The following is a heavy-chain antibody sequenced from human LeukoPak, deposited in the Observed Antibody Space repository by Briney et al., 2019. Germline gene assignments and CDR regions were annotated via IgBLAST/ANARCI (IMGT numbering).Heavy chain of an antibody. V-gene: IGHV3-23*01. Sequence: GGSLRLSCAASGFTFSSYAMSWVRQAPGKGPEWVSAISGSGGSTYYADSVKGRFTISRDNSKNTLYLQMNSLRAEDTAVYYCAKDPTSAVITPFDYWGQGTLVTVSS. J-gene: IGHJ4*02. D-gene: IGHD3-16*01. CDR1: GFTFSSYA. CDR2: ISGSGGST. CDR3: AKDPTSAVITPFDY.